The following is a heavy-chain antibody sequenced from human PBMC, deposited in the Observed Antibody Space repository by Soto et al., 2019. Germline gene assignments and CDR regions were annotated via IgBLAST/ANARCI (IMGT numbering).Heavy chain of an antibody. Sequence: ASVKVSCKASGYTFTSYAMHWVRQAPGQRLEWMGWINAGNGNTKYSQKFQGRVTITRDTSASTAYMELSSLRSEDTAVYYCARGANWGNHDAFDIWGQGTMVTVSS. CDR1: GYTFTSYA. D-gene: IGHD7-27*01. CDR3: ARGANWGNHDAFDI. V-gene: IGHV1-3*01. CDR2: INAGNGNT. J-gene: IGHJ3*02.